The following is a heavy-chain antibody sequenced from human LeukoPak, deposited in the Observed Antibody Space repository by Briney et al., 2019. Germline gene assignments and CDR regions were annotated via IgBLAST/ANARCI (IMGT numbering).Heavy chain of an antibody. CDR3: ARDLRYCSGGSCYYYFDY. CDR2: IWYDGSNK. Sequence: GGSPRLSCAASGFTFSSYGMHWVRQAPGKGLEWVAVIWYDGSNKYYADSVKGRFTISRDNSKNTLYLQMNSLRAEDTAVYYCARDLRYCSGGSCYYYFDYWGQGTLVTVSS. V-gene: IGHV3-33*01. J-gene: IGHJ4*02. D-gene: IGHD2-15*01. CDR1: GFTFSSYG.